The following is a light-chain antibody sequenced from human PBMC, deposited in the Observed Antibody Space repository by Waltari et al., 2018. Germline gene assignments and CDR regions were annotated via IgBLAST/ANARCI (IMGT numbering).Light chain of an antibody. J-gene: IGLJ3*02. CDR1: SGHRRNI. CDR2: VNTDGSH. CDR3: QTGGHGTWV. Sequence: QLVLTQSPSASASLGPSVKLTCTLRSGHRRNIIPWLQQQPEKGPRYLMKVNTDGSHSKGDEIPDRFSGSSSGAERYLTISSLQSEDEADYYCQTGGHGTWVFGGGTKLTVL. V-gene: IGLV4-69*01.